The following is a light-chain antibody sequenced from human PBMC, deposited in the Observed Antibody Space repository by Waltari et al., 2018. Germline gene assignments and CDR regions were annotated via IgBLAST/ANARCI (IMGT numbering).Light chain of an antibody. J-gene: IGKJ3*01. V-gene: IGKV1-17*01. CDR2: DAS. Sequence: DIQLTQSPSSLSASVGDTVTISCRASQDISTDLDWFQQIPGKAPNLLIYDASTLESGVPFRFSGSGSETEFTLTISSLRPEDFAIYDCLQYNTYPVTFGPGTKLDIK. CDR1: QDISTD. CDR3: LQYNTYPVT.